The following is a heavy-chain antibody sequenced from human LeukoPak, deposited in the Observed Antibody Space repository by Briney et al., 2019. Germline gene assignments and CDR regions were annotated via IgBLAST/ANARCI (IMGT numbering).Heavy chain of an antibody. V-gene: IGHV3-7*01. J-gene: IGHJ4*02. D-gene: IGHD3-3*01. CDR3: ARARDSYDFWSGYLYYFDY. CDR2: IKQDGSEK. CDR1: GYTFSSYW. Sequence: GGSLRLSCAASGYTFSSYWMSWVRQAPGKGLEWVANIKQDGSEKYYVDSVRGRFTISRDNAKNSLYQQMNSLRAEDTAVYYCARARDSYDFWSGYLYYFDYWGQGTLVTVSS.